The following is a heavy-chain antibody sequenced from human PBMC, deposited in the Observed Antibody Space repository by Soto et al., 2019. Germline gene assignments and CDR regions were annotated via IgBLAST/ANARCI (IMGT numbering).Heavy chain of an antibody. CDR3: SRGDPYGGDYHDY. CDR2: ISHSGST. Sequence: PSEALSLTCAVYGGSFSGYYWGWIRQPPVKGLDWIGEISHSGSTNYNPSLKSRVTISVDTSKNQFSLKLSSVTAADTAVYYWSRGDPYGGDYHDYGGQGTLVIVS. CDR1: GGSFSGYY. D-gene: IGHD4-17*01. J-gene: IGHJ4*02. V-gene: IGHV4-34*01.